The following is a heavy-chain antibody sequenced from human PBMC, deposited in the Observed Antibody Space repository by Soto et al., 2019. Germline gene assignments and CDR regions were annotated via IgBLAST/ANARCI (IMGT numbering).Heavy chain of an antibody. CDR2: IYYSRST. V-gene: IGHV4-59*01. CDR3: ARGWGFDY. D-gene: IGHD7-27*01. CDR1: GGSISSYY. J-gene: IGHJ4*02. Sequence: QVQLQESGPGLVKPSETLSLTCTVSGGSISSYYWSWIRQPPGKGLEWIGYIYYSRSTNYNPSLXSXVXXSVDTSKNQFSLKLSSVTAADTAVYYCARGWGFDYWGQGTLVTVSS.